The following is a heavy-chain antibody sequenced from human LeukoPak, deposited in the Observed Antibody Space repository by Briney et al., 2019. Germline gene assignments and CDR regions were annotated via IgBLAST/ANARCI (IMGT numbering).Heavy chain of an antibody. CDR3: RLAVAGTFDY. CDR1: GFTFSSYA. Sequence: LTGGSLRLSCAASGFTFSSYAMHWVRQAPGKGLEWVAVISYDGSNKYYADSVKGRFTISRDNSKNTLYLQMNSLRAEDTAVYYRRLAVAGTFDYWGQGTLVTVSS. J-gene: IGHJ4*02. CDR2: ISYDGSNK. D-gene: IGHD6-19*01. V-gene: IGHV3-30*04.